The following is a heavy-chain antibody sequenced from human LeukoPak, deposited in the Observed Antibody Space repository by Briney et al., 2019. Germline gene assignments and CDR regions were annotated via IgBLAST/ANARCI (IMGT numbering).Heavy chain of an antibody. CDR2: INHSGST. CDR3: ARVIVATTVYYYYYGMDV. V-gene: IGHV4-34*01. D-gene: IGHD5-12*01. Sequence: SETLSLTCAVYGGPFSGYYWSWIRQPPGKGLEWIGEINHSGSTNYNPSLKSRVTISVDTSKNQFSLKLSSVTAADTAVYYCARVIVATTVYYYYYGMDVWGQGTTVTVSS. J-gene: IGHJ6*02. CDR1: GGPFSGYY.